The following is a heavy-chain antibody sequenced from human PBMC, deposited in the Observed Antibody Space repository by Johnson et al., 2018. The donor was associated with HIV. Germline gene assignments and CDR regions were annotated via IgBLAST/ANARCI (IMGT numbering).Heavy chain of an antibody. V-gene: IGHV3-33*08. D-gene: IGHD3-3*01. J-gene: IGHJ3*02. CDR3: ARDGDPLDFWALDI. CDR2: IWYDGSNK. Sequence: QVKLVESGGGVVQPGRSLRLSCAASGFTFNNYGMHWVRQAPGKGLEWVAVIWYDGSNKYYTDSVKGRFTISRDNSKNTLYLQMYSLRAEDTAVYYCARDGDPLDFWALDIWGQGTMVTVSS. CDR1: GFTFNNYG.